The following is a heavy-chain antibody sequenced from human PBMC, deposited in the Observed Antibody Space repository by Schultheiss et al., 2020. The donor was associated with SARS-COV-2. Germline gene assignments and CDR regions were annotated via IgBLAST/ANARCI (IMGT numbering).Heavy chain of an antibody. CDR3: ARGEELELPGY. D-gene: IGHD1-7*01. V-gene: IGHV3-23*01. Sequence: GGSLRLSCAASGFTFSSYAMSWVRQAPGKGLEWVSAITGSGDSTYYADSVKGRFTISRDNAKNSLYLQMNSLRAEDTAVYYCARGEELELPGYWGQGTLVTVSS. J-gene: IGHJ4*02. CDR2: ITGSGDST. CDR1: GFTFSSYA.